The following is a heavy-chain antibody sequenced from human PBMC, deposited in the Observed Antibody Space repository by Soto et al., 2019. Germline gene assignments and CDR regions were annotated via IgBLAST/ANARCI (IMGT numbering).Heavy chain of an antibody. CDR3: ARWSCSTSCYIHYYYYMDV. J-gene: IGHJ6*03. Sequence: PSETLSLTCTVSGGSISSSSYYWGWIRQPPGKGLEWIGSIYYSGSTYYNPSLKSRVTISVDTSKNQFSLKLSSVTAADTAVYYCARWSCSTSCYIHYYYYMDVWGKGTTVTVSS. D-gene: IGHD2-2*02. V-gene: IGHV4-39*01. CDR1: GGSISSSSYY. CDR2: IYYSGST.